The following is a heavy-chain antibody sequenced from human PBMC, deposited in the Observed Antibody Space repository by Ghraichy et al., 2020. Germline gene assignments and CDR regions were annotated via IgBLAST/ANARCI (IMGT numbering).Heavy chain of an antibody. CDR1: GFTFSDYH. D-gene: IGHD3-22*01. Sequence: GGSLRLSCVASGFTFSDYHMNWVRQVPGKGLEWVSAISRTATYIYYRDSVKGQFIISRDNTKNSLFLQMNSLRVKDAAVYYCARDSDFYDSRGYPDAFDLWGQGTMVTVSS. CDR3: ARDSDFYDSRGYPDAFDL. J-gene: IGHJ3*01. V-gene: IGHV3-21*01. CDR2: ISRTATYI.